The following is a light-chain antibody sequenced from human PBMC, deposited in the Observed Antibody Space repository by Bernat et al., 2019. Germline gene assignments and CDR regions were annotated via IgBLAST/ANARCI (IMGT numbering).Light chain of an antibody. CDR2: RNH. J-gene: IGLJ3*02. CDR1: SNNVGYQG. V-gene: IGLV10-54*04. CDR3: SAWDSSLSAWV. Sequence: QAGLTQPPSVSKGLRETATLTCTGNSNNVGYQGAAWLQQHQGHPPKLLSYRNHNRPSGISERFSASRSGNTASLTITGLQPEDEADYYCSAWDSSLSAWVFGGGPKLTVL.